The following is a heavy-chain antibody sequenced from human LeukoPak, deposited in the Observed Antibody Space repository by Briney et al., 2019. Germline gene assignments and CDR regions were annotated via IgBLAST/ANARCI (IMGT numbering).Heavy chain of an antibody. J-gene: IGHJ4*02. D-gene: IGHD5-12*01. CDR2: INHSGST. CDR1: GGSFSGYY. CDR3: ARGGSEYSGYDYWSFDY. V-gene: IGHV4-34*01. Sequence: SETLPLTCAVYGGSFSGYYWSWIRQPPGKGLEWIGEINHSGSTDYNPSLKSRVTISVDTSKNQFSLKLTSVTAADTAVYYCARGGSEYSGYDYWSFDYWAQGTLVTVSS.